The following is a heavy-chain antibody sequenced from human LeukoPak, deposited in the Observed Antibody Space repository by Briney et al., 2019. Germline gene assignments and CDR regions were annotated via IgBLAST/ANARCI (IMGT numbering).Heavy chain of an antibody. D-gene: IGHD3-3*01. Sequence: IPGGSLRLSCAASGFTFSDYYMSWIRQAPGKGLEWVSYISSSGSTIYYADSVKGRFTISRDNAKNSLYLQMNSLRAEDTAVYYCARAYDFWSGHYDYWGQGTLVTVSS. J-gene: IGHJ4*02. V-gene: IGHV3-11*04. CDR1: GFTFSDYY. CDR3: ARAYDFWSGHYDY. CDR2: ISSSGSTI.